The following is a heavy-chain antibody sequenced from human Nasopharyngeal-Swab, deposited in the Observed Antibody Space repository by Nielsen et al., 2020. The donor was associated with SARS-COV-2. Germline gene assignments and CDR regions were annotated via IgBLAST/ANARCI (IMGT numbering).Heavy chain of an antibody. CDR2: ISSSSSYI. CDR1: GFTFSSYS. Sequence: GESLKISCAASGFTFSSYSMNWVRQAPGKGLEWVSSISSSSSYIYYADSVKGRFTISRDNAKNSLYLQMNSLRAEDTAVYYCARVQYSSSSVAGARGLPGVWGQGTTVTVSS. J-gene: IGHJ6*02. CDR3: ARVQYSSSSVAGARGLPGV. V-gene: IGHV3-21*01. D-gene: IGHD6-6*01.